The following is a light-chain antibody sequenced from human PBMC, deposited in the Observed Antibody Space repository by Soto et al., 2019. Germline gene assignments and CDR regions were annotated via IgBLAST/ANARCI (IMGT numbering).Light chain of an antibody. CDR2: GAS. V-gene: IGKV3-20*01. J-gene: IGKJ4*01. CDR3: QQYGGSPLT. Sequence: EIVLTQSPGTLSLSPGERATLSCRASQSVRSSYLAWYQQKPGQAPRLLISGASNRATGIPDRFSGSGSGTDFTLTISRLEAEDFAVYFCQQYGGSPLTFGGGTKVEIK. CDR1: QSVRSSY.